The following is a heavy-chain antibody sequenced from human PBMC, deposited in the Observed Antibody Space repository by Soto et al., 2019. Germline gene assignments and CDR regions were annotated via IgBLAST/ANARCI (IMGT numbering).Heavy chain of an antibody. CDR1: GGTFSTNA. J-gene: IGHJ2*01. V-gene: IGHV1-69*12. D-gene: IGHD6-19*01. CDR2: ITPLFGTA. CDR3: AQTLGLAVAGPGRFDL. Sequence: QVQLVQSGAEVKKPGSSVKVSCKASGGTFSTNAISWVRQAPGQGLEWMGGITPLFGTANYAQKFQGRVTINAVESTTTAYMGLSSLRSEDTAVYYCAQTLGLAVAGPGRFDLWGRGTLITVSS.